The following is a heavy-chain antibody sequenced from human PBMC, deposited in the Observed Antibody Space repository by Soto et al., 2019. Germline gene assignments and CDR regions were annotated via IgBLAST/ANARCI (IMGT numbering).Heavy chain of an antibody. Sequence: GGSLRLSCAASGFTFSSYATHWVRQAPGKGLEWVAVISGDGRDKYHADSVKGRFTISRDNSKNTLYLQMNSLRAEDTAVYYCAKDRTPVADYYFDYWGQGTLVTVSS. CDR2: ISGDGRDK. D-gene: IGHD6-19*01. CDR3: AKDRTPVADYYFDY. V-gene: IGHV3-30*18. CDR1: GFTFSSYA. J-gene: IGHJ4*02.